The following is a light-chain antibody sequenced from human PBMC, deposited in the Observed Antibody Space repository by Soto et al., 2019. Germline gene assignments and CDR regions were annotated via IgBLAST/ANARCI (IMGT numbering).Light chain of an antibody. CDR2: AAS. Sequence: DIKMTHSPSSLSASVGDTVTITFQATQDIRQYLNWYXQKXGKAPKXXXYAASTLQSGVPSRFTGSGSGTDFTLTISSLQPEDFETYYCHQTFSNPITFGQGTRLEIK. CDR3: HQTFSNPIT. J-gene: IGKJ5*01. CDR1: QDIRQY. V-gene: IGKV1-39*01.